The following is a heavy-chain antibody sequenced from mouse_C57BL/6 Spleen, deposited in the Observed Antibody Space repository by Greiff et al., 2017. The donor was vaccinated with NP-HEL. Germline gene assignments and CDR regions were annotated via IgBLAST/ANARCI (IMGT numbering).Heavy chain of an antibody. CDR1: GYTFTDYN. D-gene: IGHD2-2*01. Sequence: EVQLQQSGPELVKPGASVKIPCKASGYTFTDYNMDWVKQSHGKSLEWIGDINPNNGGTIYNQKFKGKATLTVDKSSSTAYMELRSLTSEDTAVYYCARGKKGAMVALYYYAMDYWGQGTSVTVSS. CDR2: INPNNGGT. J-gene: IGHJ4*01. V-gene: IGHV1-18*01. CDR3: ARGKKGAMVALYYYAMDY.